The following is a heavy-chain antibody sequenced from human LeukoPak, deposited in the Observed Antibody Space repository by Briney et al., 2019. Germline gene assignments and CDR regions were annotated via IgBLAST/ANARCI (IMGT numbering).Heavy chain of an antibody. V-gene: IGHV3-30*01. Sequence: GRSLRLSCAASGFTFSSYAMHWVRQAPGKGLEWVAVISYDGSNKYYADSVKGRFTISRDNSKNTLYLQMNSLRAEDTAVYYCARGGSGYHDYWGQGTLVTVSS. J-gene: IGHJ4*02. CDR3: ARGGSGYHDY. CDR1: GFTFSSYA. D-gene: IGHD5-12*01. CDR2: ISYDGSNK.